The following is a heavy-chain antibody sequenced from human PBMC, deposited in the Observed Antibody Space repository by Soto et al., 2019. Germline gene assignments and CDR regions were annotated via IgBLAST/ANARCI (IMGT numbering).Heavy chain of an antibody. D-gene: IGHD1-26*01. CDR2: ISYDGSNK. CDR3: AKDSSIVGSTAFDY. Sequence: VQLVESGGGLVQPGGSLRLSCAASGFTFSSYGMHWVRQAPGKGLEWVAVISYDGSNKYYADSVKGRFTISRDNSKNTLYLQMNSLRAEDTAVYYCAKDSSIVGSTAFDYWGQGTLVTVSS. CDR1: GFTFSSYG. V-gene: IGHV3-30*18. J-gene: IGHJ4*02.